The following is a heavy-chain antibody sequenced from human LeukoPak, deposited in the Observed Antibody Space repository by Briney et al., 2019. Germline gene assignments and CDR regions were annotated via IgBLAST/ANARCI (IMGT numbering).Heavy chain of an antibody. J-gene: IGHJ4*02. Sequence: ASVKVSCKASGYTFTGYYMHWVRQAPGQGLEWMGRINPNSGGTNYAQKFQGRVTMTRYTSISTAYMELSRLRSDDTAVYYCARGYYGSGSYYVLDYWGQGTLVTVSS. D-gene: IGHD3-10*01. V-gene: IGHV1-2*06. CDR1: GYTFTGYY. CDR3: ARGYYGSGSYYVLDY. CDR2: INPNSGGT.